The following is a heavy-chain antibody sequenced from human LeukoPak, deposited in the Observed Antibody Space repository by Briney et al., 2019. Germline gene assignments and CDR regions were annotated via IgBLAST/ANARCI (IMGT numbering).Heavy chain of an antibody. J-gene: IGHJ6*04. CDR1: GGSISSYY. V-gene: IGHV4-59*01. CDR3: ARDYGITMVRGVPRPYYYYGMDV. Sequence: SETLSLTCTVSGGSISSYYWSWIRQPPGKGLEWIGYIYYSGSTNYNPSLKSRVTISVDTSKNQFSLKLSSVTAADTAVYYCARDYGITMVRGVPRPYYYYGMDVWGKGTTVTVSS. D-gene: IGHD3-10*01. CDR2: IYYSGST.